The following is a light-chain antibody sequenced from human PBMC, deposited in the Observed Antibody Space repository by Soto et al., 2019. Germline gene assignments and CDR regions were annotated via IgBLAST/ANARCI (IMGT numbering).Light chain of an antibody. CDR1: QSGGNF. V-gene: IGKV3D-15*01. J-gene: IGKJ5*01. CDR3: QQHNQWPIT. CDR2: YRS. Sequence: EIVMTQSPATLSVSPGETASLSCRASQSGGNFLAWYQQKPGQAPRLLIYYRSTRATGIPARFSGSGSGTEFTLTINSLQSEDSAVYYCQQHNQWPITFGQGTRLEIK.